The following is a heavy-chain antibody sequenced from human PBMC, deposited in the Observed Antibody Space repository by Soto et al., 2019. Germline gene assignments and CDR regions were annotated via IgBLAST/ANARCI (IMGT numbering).Heavy chain of an antibody. D-gene: IGHD1-20*01. CDR2: ISDSGGSA. V-gene: IGHV3-23*01. CDR3: AKLGVTRITPIDH. J-gene: IGHJ5*02. CDR1: GFTFSSYA. Sequence: HPGGSLRLSCEASGFTFSSYAMSWVRQAPGKGLEWVSAISDSGGSAYYADSVKGRFTISRDNSKNTLYLQMNSLRAEDTAVYYCAKLGVTRITPIDHWGQGTLVTVSS.